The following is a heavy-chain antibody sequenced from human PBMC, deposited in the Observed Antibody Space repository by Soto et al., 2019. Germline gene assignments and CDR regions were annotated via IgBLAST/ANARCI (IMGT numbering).Heavy chain of an antibody. CDR1: GFTFSNYW. Sequence: EVQLMESGGGLVQPGGSLRLSCVASGFTFSNYWMHWVRQAPGKGLVWVSRINSDGSTRSYAESVKGRFTISRDNVKTTLYLQMNSLRAEDTAVYYCVTSGGFDHWGQGTLVTVSS. V-gene: IGHV3-74*01. D-gene: IGHD3-16*01. CDR2: INSDGSTR. CDR3: VTSGGFDH. J-gene: IGHJ5*02.